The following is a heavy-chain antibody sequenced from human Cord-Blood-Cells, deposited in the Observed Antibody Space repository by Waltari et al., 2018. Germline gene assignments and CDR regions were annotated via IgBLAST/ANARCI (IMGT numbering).Heavy chain of an antibody. CDR2: IYYSGST. V-gene: IGHV4-39*01. Sequence: QLQLQESGPGLVKPSETLSLTCTVSGGSISSSSYYWGWIRQPPGKGLEWIGSIYYSGSTYYNPSLKGRVPISVDTSKNQFSLKLSSVTAADTAVYYCARIGTMVRGVARAFDIWGQGTMVTVSS. CDR3: ARIGTMVRGVARAFDI. D-gene: IGHD3-10*01. J-gene: IGHJ3*02. CDR1: GGSISSSSYY.